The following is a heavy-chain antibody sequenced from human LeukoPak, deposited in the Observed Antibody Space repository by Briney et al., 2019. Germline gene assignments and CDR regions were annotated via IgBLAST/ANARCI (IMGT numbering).Heavy chain of an antibody. CDR2: ISYDGSYK. J-gene: IGHJ6*03. CDR1: GFTFSSYG. CDR3: AKDRCSNGVGCYYYYMDV. D-gene: IGHD2-8*01. Sequence: GGSLRLSCAASGFTFSSYGMHWVRRAPGKGLEWVSVISYDGSYKYYADSVKGRFSISRDNSKNILNLQMNSLRADDTAVYYCAKDRCSNGVGCYYYYMDVWGKGTTVTIYS. V-gene: IGHV3-30*19.